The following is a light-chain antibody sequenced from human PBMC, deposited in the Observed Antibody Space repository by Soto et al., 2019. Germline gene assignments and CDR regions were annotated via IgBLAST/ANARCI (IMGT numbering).Light chain of an antibody. CDR2: GAS. V-gene: IGKV3-15*01. CDR1: QSVSSN. J-gene: IGKJ1*01. CDR3: QQYYSYPRT. Sequence: IVMTQSPATLSVSPGERATLSCRASQSVSSNLAWYQQKPGQAPRLLIYGASTRATGIPARFSGSGSGTEFTLTISSLQSEDFAVYYCQQYYSYPRTFGQGTKVDIK.